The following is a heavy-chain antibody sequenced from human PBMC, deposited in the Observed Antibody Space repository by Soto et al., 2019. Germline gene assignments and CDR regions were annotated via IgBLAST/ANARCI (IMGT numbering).Heavy chain of an antibody. J-gene: IGHJ6*02. CDR3: ARKSTAPNYYYVMDV. D-gene: IGHD2-21*02. CDR1: GGSIITGGYY. V-gene: IGHV4-31*03. CDR2: IYYSGTT. Sequence: SETLSLTCTVSGGSIITGGYYWIWIRQHPGKGLEWIGHIYYSGTTYYNPSLKSRLTISVDTSMNQFSLTLTSVTAADTAVYYCARKSTAPNYYYVMDVWGQGTTVTVSS.